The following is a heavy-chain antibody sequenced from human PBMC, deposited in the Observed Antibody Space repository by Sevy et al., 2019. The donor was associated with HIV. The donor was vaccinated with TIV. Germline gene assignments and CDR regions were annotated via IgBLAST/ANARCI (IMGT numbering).Heavy chain of an antibody. J-gene: IGHJ5*02. CDR1: GGSISSYY. D-gene: IGHD1-26*01. Sequence: SETLSLTCTVSGGSISSYYWSWIRQPPGKGLEWIGYIYYSGSTNYNPSLKSRVTISVDTSKNQFSLKLSSVTAADTAVYYCGREVVSTWFDPWGQGTLVTVSS. CDR2: IYYSGST. V-gene: IGHV4-59*01. CDR3: GREVVSTWFDP.